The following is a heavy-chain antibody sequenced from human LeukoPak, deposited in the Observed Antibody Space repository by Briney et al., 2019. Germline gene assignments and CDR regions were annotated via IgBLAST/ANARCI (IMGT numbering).Heavy chain of an antibody. CDR1: GGSISSYY. D-gene: IGHD3-10*01. V-gene: IGHV4-59*12. CDR3: ATIGGSGTYYPLDH. Sequence: SETLSLTCTVSGGSISSYYWSGIRQPPGKGLEWIGYIYYSGSTNYNPSLKSRVTISVDTSKNQFSLKLSSVTAADTAVYYCATIGGSGTYYPLDHWGQGTLVTVSS. J-gene: IGHJ4*02. CDR2: IYYSGST.